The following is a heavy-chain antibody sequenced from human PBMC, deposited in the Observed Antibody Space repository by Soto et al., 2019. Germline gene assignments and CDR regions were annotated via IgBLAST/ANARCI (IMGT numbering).Heavy chain of an antibody. CDR3: ARGSGLLWFGGLRNYYYGMDV. J-gene: IGHJ6*02. Sequence: LSLTCAVYGGPFSGYYWSWIRQPPGKGLEWSGEINHSGSTIYNLSLKSRVTISVDTSKNQFSLKLSSVTAADTAVYYCARGSGLLWFGGLRNYYYGMDVWGQGTTVTVSS. CDR1: GGPFSGYY. D-gene: IGHD3-10*01. CDR2: INHSGST. V-gene: IGHV4-34*01.